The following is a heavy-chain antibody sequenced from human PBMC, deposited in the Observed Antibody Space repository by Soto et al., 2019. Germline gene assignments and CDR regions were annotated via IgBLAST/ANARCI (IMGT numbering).Heavy chain of an antibody. D-gene: IGHD3-10*01. CDR2: IDWDDDK. V-gene: IGHV2-70*01. J-gene: IGHJ3*02. CDR3: ARIGHSGYGSGSCYNDASDT. CDR1: GFSLSTSGMC. Sequence: SGPTLVNLTQTLTLTCTFSGFSLSTSGMCVSWIRQPPGKALECLELIDWDDDKYYRTSLKTRLTISKDTSKNQVVLTMTNMDPVHTATYYCARIGHSGYGSGSCYNDASDTWGQETMVTVS.